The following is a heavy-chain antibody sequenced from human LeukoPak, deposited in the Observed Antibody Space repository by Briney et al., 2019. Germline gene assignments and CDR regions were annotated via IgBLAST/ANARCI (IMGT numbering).Heavy chain of an antibody. CDR1: GYTFTGYY. Sequence: ASVKVSCKASGYTFTGYYMHWVRQAPGQGLEWMGWINPNSGGTNYAQKSQGRVTMTRDTSISTAYMELSRLRSDDTAVYYCARVGVAAAGTGRYNWFDPWGQGTLVTVSS. J-gene: IGHJ5*02. V-gene: IGHV1-2*02. CDR2: INPNSGGT. CDR3: ARVGVAAAGTGRYNWFDP. D-gene: IGHD6-13*01.